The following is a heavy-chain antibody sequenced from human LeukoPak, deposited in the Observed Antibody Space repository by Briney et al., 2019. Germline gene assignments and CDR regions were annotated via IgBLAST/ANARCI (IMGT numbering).Heavy chain of an antibody. CDR3: ARDVGEAAAGTLVFDY. CDR2: IKQDGSEK. CDR1: GFSFSNAW. D-gene: IGHD6-13*01. Sequence: TGGSLRLSCSASGFSFSNAWMSWVRRAPGKGLEWVANIKQDGSEKYYVDSVKGRFTISRDNAKNSLYLQMNSLRAEDTAVYYCARDVGEAAAGTLVFDYWGQGTLVTVSS. J-gene: IGHJ4*02. V-gene: IGHV3-7*01.